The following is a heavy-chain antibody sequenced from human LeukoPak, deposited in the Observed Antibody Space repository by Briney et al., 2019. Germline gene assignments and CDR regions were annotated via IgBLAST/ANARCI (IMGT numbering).Heavy chain of an antibody. Sequence: SLRLSCAASGFTFDDYAMHWVRQAPGKGLEWVSGISWNSGSIGYADSVKGRFTISRDNAKNSLYLQMNSLRAEDTALYYCAKALTGDTASEDWGQGTLVTVSS. V-gene: IGHV3-9*01. CDR1: GFTFDDYA. D-gene: IGHD5-18*01. CDR3: AKALTGDTASED. CDR2: ISWNSGSI. J-gene: IGHJ4*02.